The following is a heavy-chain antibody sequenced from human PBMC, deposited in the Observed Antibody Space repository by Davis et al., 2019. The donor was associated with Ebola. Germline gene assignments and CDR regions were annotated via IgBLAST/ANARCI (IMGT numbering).Heavy chain of an antibody. CDR1: GYAFTSYD. D-gene: IGHD1-14*01. J-gene: IGHJ6*02. CDR2: MNPNSGNT. V-gene: IGHV1-8*01. Sequence: AASVKVSCKASGYAFTSYDINWVRQATGQGLEWMGWMNPNSGNTGYVERFQGRVTMSRNTSISTAYMELSSLRSEDTAVYYCARSGVRGYYYGMDVWGQGTTVTVSS. CDR3: ARSGVRGYYYGMDV.